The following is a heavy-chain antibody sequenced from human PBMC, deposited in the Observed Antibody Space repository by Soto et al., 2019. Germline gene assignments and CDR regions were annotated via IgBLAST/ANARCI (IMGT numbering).Heavy chain of an antibody. CDR3: ARIGGKTGTRSVET. D-gene: IGHD1-1*01. CDR1: GGSISSGGYY. Sequence: SETLSLTCTISGGSISSGGYYWSWIRQHPGKGLEWIGYIYYSGSTYYNPSLKSRVTISVDTSKNQFSLKLSSVTAADTAVYYWARIGGKTGTRSVETWGQGTLVTVS. J-gene: IGHJ5*02. V-gene: IGHV4-31*03. CDR2: IYYSGST.